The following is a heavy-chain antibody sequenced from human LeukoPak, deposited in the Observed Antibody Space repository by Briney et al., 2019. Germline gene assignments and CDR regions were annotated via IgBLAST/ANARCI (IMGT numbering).Heavy chain of an antibody. D-gene: IGHD5-12*01. J-gene: IGHJ6*02. CDR2: IYTSGST. Sequence: SETLSLTCTVSGGSISSYYWSWIRQPAGKGLEWIGRIYTSGSTNYNPSLKSRVTMSVDTSKNQFSLKLSSVTAADTAVYYCARDQTGYSSYDLYYYYGMDVWGQGTTVTVSS. CDR1: GGSISSYY. CDR3: ARDQTGYSSYDLYYYYGMDV. V-gene: IGHV4-4*07.